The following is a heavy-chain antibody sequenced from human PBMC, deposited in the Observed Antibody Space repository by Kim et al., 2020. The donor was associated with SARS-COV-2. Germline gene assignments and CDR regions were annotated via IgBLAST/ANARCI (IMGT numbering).Heavy chain of an antibody. D-gene: IGHD5-18*01. CDR1: GGSVSSGSYY. V-gene: IGHV4-61*01. CDR3: ARSDDGYSYGGDY. Sequence: SETLSLTCTVSGGSVSSGSYYWSWIRQPPGKGLEWIGYIYYSGSTNYNPSLKSRVTISVDTSKNQFSLKLSSVTAADTAVYYCARSDDGYSYGGDYWGQGTLVTVSS. J-gene: IGHJ4*02. CDR2: IYYSGST.